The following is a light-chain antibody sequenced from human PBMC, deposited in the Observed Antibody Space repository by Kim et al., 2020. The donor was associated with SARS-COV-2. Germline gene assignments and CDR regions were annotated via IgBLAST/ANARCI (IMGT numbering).Light chain of an antibody. J-gene: IGLJ1*01. CDR1: SSNVGSNT. Sequence: GQWVTISCSGSSSNVGSNTVNWYQQHPGAAPKLLIYSNNRRPSGVPDRFSGSKSGTSASLAISGLQSEDEADYYCAAWDDSLTGRVFGAGTKLTVL. CDR3: AAWDDSLTGRV. CDR2: SNN. V-gene: IGLV1-44*01.